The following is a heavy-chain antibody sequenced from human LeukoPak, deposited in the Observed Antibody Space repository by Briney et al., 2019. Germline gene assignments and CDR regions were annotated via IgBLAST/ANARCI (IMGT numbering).Heavy chain of an antibody. J-gene: IGHJ4*02. D-gene: IGHD3-22*01. Sequence: GGSLRLSCAASGFIFSSYSMNWVRQAPGKGLEWVAVIWYDGSNKYYADSVKGRFTISRDNSKNTLYLQMNSLRAEDTAVYYCARGVYDSSGYYHSPGGDYWGQGTLVTVSS. CDR2: IWYDGSNK. V-gene: IGHV3-33*08. CDR1: GFIFSSYS. CDR3: ARGVYDSSGYYHSPGGDY.